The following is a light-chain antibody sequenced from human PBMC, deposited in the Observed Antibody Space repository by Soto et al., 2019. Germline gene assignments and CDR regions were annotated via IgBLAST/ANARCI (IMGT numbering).Light chain of an antibody. CDR2: DAS. V-gene: IGKV1-33*01. J-gene: IGKJ4*01. CDR3: QHYQTLPLT. Sequence: DIQMTQSPSSLSASVGDRVTITCQASQDITNYLNWYQQKPGRAPRLLIYDASNLETGVPSRFNGSGSGTDFTFTITSLQPGDIATYYCQHYQTLPLTFGEGPRWIS. CDR1: QDITNY.